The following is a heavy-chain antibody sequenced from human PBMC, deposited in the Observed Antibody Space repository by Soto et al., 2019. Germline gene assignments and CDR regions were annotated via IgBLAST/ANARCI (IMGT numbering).Heavy chain of an antibody. CDR3: ASSAGHPVDFFYYNGMDV. CDR2: VYTSDYT. D-gene: IGHD5-12*01. J-gene: IGHJ6*02. V-gene: IGHV4-4*08. Sequence: SETLSLTYSVSGASIRSYYWHWIRQPPGKGLEWIGYVYTSDYTRYSSSLKSRVTISVDTSKSQFYLRLNSVTAADTAVYYCASSAGHPVDFFYYNGMDVWGQGTTVTVSS. CDR1: GASIRSYY.